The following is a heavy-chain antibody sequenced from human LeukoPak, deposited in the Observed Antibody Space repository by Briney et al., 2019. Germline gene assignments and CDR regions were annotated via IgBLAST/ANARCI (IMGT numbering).Heavy chain of an antibody. V-gene: IGHV4-4*02. CDR1: GDSINSLDL. D-gene: IGHD3-22*01. J-gene: IGHJ4*02. Sequence: SGTLSLTCTVSGDSINSLDLWSWVRQPPGKGLEWIGEMYLSGTTHSNPSVKSRVTISIDKSKNQFFLNLSSVTAADTAVYYCAGLVGRYSSGLYYYYFDYWGQGTLVTISS. CDR3: AGLVGRYSSGLYYYYFDY. CDR2: MYLSGTT.